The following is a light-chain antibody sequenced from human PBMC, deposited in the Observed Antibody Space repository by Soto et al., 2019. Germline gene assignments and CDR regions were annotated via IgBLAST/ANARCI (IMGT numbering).Light chain of an antibody. CDR2: EGS. CDR1: SSDVGSYNL. V-gene: IGLV2-23*01. Sequence: QSALTQPASVSGSPGQSITISCTGTSSDVGSYNLVSWYQQHPDKAPKLIIYEGSKRPSGVSNRFSGSKSGNTASLTISGLQAEDEADYYCCSYAGSLYVFLTGTKVTVL. CDR3: CSYAGSLYV. J-gene: IGLJ1*01.